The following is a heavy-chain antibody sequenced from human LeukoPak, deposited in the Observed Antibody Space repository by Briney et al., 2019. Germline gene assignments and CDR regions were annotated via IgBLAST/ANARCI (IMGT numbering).Heavy chain of an antibody. CDR3: ARWETTVVSLHH. CDR2: INPSGGST. D-gene: IGHD4-23*01. Sequence: ASVKVSCKASGYTFTSYYMHWVRQAPGQGLEWMGIINPSGGSTSYAQKFQGRVTMTRDTSTRTVYMELSSLRSEDTAVYYCARWETTVVSLHHWGQGTLVTVSS. V-gene: IGHV1-46*01. CDR1: GYTFTSYY. J-gene: IGHJ5*02.